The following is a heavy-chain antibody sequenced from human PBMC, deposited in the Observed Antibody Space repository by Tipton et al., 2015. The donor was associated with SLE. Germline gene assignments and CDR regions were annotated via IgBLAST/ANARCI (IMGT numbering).Heavy chain of an antibody. CDR2: ISGSGGST. J-gene: IGHJ3*02. D-gene: IGHD6-13*01. CDR1: GFTFSSYA. CDR3: AKDRPSSSKAFDAFDI. V-gene: IGHV3-23*01. Sequence: SLRLSCAASGFTFSSYAMSWVRQAPGKGLEWVSAISGSGGSTYYADSVKGRFTISRDNSKNTLYLQMNSLRAEDTAVYYCAKDRPSSSKAFDAFDIWGQGTMVTV.